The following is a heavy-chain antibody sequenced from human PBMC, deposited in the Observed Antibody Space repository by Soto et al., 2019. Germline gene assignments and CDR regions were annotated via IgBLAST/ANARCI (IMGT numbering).Heavy chain of an antibody. CDR1: GGSISSSSYY. CDR2: IYYSGST. D-gene: IGHD6-19*01. V-gene: IGHV4-39*01. J-gene: IGHJ4*02. Sequence: QLQLQESGPGLVKPSETLSLTCTVSGGSISSSSYYWGWIRQPPGKGLEWIGRIYYSGSTYYNPSLKSRVTISVDTSQNQFSLELSSVTAADTAVYYCASPESSGSYWFRYWGQGTLVTVSS. CDR3: ASPESSGSYWFRY.